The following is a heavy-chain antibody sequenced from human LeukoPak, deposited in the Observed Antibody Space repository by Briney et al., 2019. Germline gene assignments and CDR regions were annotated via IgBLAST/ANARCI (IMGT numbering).Heavy chain of an antibody. Sequence: ASETLSLTCTVSGGSISSNIYFWGWIRQTPEKGLEWIGNIYFSGATYYNPSVKSRVTISVDTSKNQFSLSLSVVAAADTAVYYCAKLSSNWYFDSWGRGTLVTVSS. V-gene: IGHV4-39*01. CDR3: AKLSSNWYFDS. CDR1: GGSISSNIYF. CDR2: IYFSGAT. D-gene: IGHD1-1*01. J-gene: IGHJ4*02.